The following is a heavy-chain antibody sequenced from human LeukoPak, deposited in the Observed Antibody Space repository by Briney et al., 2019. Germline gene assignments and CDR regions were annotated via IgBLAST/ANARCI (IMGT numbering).Heavy chain of an antibody. CDR2: INPSGGST. J-gene: IGHJ3*02. CDR3: ARDLVGDWAFDI. V-gene: IGHV1-46*01. D-gene: IGHD2-21*01. Sequence: APVKVSCKASGYTFTSYYMHWVRQAPGQGLEWMGIINPSGGSTSYAQKFQGRVTMTRDMSTSTVYMELSSLRSEDTAVYYCARDLVGDWAFDIWGQGTMVTVSS. CDR1: GYTFTSYY.